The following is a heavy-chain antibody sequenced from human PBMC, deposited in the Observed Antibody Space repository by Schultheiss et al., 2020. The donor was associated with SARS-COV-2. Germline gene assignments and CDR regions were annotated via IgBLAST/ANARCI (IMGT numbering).Heavy chain of an antibody. CDR3: ARALGGGYSYGFDY. Sequence: GGSLRLSCAASGFTFSSYGMHWVRQAPGKGLEWVANIKQDGSEKYYVDSVKGRFTISRDNAKNTLYLQMNSLRAEDTAVYYCARALGGGYSYGFDYWGQGTLVTVSS. D-gene: IGHD5-18*01. CDR2: IKQDGSEK. CDR1: GFTFSSYG. J-gene: IGHJ4*02. V-gene: IGHV3-7*01.